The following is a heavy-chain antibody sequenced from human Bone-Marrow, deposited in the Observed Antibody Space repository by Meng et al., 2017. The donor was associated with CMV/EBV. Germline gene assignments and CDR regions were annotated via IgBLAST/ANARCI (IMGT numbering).Heavy chain of an antibody. Sequence: SETLSLTCTVSGGSISSGDYYWSWIRQPPGKGLEWIGYIYYSGSTYYNPSLQSRVTISADTSKNQFSLQLSSVTAADTAVYYCARDRRTRYWSSTSCHPAYYYGMDVWGQGTTVTVSS. CDR2: IYYSGST. CDR1: GGSISSGDYY. V-gene: IGHV4-30-4*08. J-gene: IGHJ6*02. CDR3: ARDRRTRYWSSTSCHPAYYYGMDV. D-gene: IGHD2-2*01.